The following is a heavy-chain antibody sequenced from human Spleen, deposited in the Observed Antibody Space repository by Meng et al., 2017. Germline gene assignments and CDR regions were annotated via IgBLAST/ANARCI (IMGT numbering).Heavy chain of an antibody. CDR2: MNPNSGNT. D-gene: IGHD5-12*01. V-gene: IGHV1-8*01. J-gene: IGHJ1*01. Sequence: QVQLVQSGAEVKKPGASVKVSCKASGYSFTNLDINWVRQATGQGLEWMGWMNPNSGNTGYAQKFQGRVTMTRNTSISTAYMELSSLRSEDTAVYYCARGPFGYGYFQHWGQGTLVTVSS. CDR1: GYSFTNLD. CDR3: ARGPFGYGYFQH.